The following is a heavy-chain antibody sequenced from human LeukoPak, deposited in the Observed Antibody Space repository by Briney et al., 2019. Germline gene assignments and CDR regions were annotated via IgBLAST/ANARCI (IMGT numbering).Heavy chain of an antibody. J-gene: IGHJ6*03. CDR1: GFTFSSYE. CDR3: ARDMFEPYYDILTGYSTGYYYYYMDV. CDR2: ISSSGSTI. D-gene: IGHD3-9*01. Sequence: GGSLRLSCAASGFTFSSYEMNWVRQAPGKGLEWVPYISSSGSTIYYADSVKGRFTISRDNSKNTLYLQMNSLRAEDTAVYYCARDMFEPYYDILTGYSTGYYYYYMDVWGKGTTVTISS. V-gene: IGHV3-48*03.